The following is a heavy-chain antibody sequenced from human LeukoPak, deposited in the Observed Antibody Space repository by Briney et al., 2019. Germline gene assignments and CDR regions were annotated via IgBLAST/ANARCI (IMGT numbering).Heavy chain of an antibody. J-gene: IGHJ6*03. V-gene: IGHV1-69-2*01. Sequence: ASVKISCKVSGYTFTDNYMHWVQQAPGKGLEWMGLVDPEDGETIYAEKFQGRVTITADTSTDTAYMELSSLRSEDTAVYYCAARGSSSSGFGYMDVWGKGTTVTVSS. CDR3: AARGSSSSGFGYMDV. CDR1: GYTFTDNY. D-gene: IGHD6-6*01. CDR2: VDPEDGET.